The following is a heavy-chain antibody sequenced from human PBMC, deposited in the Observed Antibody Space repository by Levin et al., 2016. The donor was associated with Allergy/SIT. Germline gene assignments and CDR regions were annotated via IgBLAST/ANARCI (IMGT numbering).Heavy chain of an antibody. CDR1: GFTFSDYG. J-gene: IGHJ4*02. V-gene: IGHV3-23*01. Sequence: GESLKISCAASGFTFSDYGMSWVRQAPGKGLEWVSVTIGRGGRTLYADSVKGRFTISRDNSKNTLFLQMNSLRADDTAVYYCAKSPAYCGVDCYSTFDYWGQGTLVTVSS. CDR2: TIGRGGRT. D-gene: IGHD2-21*02. CDR3: AKSPAYCGVDCYSTFDY.